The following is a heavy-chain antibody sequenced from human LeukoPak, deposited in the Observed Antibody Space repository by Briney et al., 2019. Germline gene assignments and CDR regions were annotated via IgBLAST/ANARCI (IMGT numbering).Heavy chain of an antibody. V-gene: IGHV3-21*01. D-gene: IGHD3-9*01. CDR3: ARLTSLDFDY. Sequence: GGSLGLSCAASGFTFSSYSMNWVRQAPGKGLEWVSSISSSSSYIYYADSVKGRFTISRDNAKSSLYLQMNSLRAEDTAVYYCARLTSLDFDYWGQGTPVTVSS. J-gene: IGHJ4*02. CDR1: GFTFSSYS. CDR2: ISSSSSYI.